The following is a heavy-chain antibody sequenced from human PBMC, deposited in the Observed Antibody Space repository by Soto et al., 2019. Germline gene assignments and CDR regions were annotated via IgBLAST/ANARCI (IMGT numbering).Heavy chain of an antibody. D-gene: IGHD4-17*01. V-gene: IGHV5-51*01. CDR2: IYPGDSDT. CDR1: VYNFTNYW. CDR3: ARHEDHAYGVKWENAAFDI. J-gene: IGHJ3*02. Sequence: PGESLKISCKGSVYNFTNYWIGWVRQVPGKGLEWMGFIYPGDSDTRYSPSFQGQVTISADKSISTAYLQWSSLKASDTAIYYCARHEDHAYGVKWENAAFDIWGQGTMVTVSS.